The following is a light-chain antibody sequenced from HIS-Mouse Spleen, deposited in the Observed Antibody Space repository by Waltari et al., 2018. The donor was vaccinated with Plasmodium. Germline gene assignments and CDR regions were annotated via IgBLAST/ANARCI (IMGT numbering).Light chain of an antibody. CDR1: KLGDKY. J-gene: IGLJ2*01. CDR2: QNS. Sequence: SYELTQPPSVSVSPGQPASITCSGDKLGDKYACWYQQKPGHSPVLVIYQNSKRPSGIPERFSGSNSGNTATLTISGTQAMDEADYDCQAWDSSTVVFGGGTKLTVL. V-gene: IGLV3-1*01. CDR3: QAWDSSTVV.